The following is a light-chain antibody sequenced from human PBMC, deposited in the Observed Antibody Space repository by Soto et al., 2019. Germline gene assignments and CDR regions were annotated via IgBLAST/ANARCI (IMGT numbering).Light chain of an antibody. J-gene: IGKJ5*01. CDR2: GAS. CDR3: QQYGSSHT. Sequence: EIVLTQSPGTLSLSPGERATLSCRASQSVTSTYLAWYQQKPGQAPRLLIYGASSRAIGIPDRFSGSVSGSDFILTINRLEPEDFAVYYCQQYGSSHTFGQGTRLGIK. CDR1: QSVTSTY. V-gene: IGKV3-20*01.